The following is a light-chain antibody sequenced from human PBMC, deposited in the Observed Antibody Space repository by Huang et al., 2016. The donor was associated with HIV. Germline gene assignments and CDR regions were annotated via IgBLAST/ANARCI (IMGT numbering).Light chain of an antibody. V-gene: IGKV3D-15*01. Sequence: EIVMTQSPATLSVSPGERATPSCRASQSGNSNLAWYKQKPGQAPRLLIDGASTRATGIPARFSGSGSGTEFTLTISSLQSEDFAVYYCQQYNNWPLTFGGGTKVEIK. CDR2: GAS. J-gene: IGKJ4*01. CDR1: QSGNSN. CDR3: QQYNNWPLT.